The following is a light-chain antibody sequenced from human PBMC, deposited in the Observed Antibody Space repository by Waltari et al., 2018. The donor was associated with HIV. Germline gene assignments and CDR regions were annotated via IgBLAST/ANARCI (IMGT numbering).Light chain of an antibody. Sequence: QSALTQPASVSGSPGQSITISCTGTSSDVGGSNDVSWYQQHPAKAPKLMIYEVSNRPSGVSNRFSGSKSGNTASLTISGLQAEDEADYYCSSYTSSSTLVVFGGGTKLTVL. CDR2: EVS. CDR1: SSDVGGSND. CDR3: SSYTSSSTLVV. J-gene: IGLJ2*01. V-gene: IGLV2-14*01.